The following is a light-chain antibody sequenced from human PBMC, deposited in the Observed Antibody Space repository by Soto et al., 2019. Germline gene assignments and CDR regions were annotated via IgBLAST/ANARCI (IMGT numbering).Light chain of an antibody. Sequence: DIQLTQSPSSVSASVGDTVTLTCRADQTFSSLLAWYQHKPGKAPKLLIYAASTLQNGVPSRFSGSGSGTVFTLTITSLLPEDSATYYCQQTNRFPLNFGGGTNVEIK. V-gene: IGKV1D-12*01. CDR2: AAS. J-gene: IGKJ4*01. CDR3: QQTNRFPLN. CDR1: QTFSSL.